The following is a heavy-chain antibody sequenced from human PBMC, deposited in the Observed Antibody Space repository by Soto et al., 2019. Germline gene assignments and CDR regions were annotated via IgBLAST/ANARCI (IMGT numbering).Heavy chain of an antibody. CDR2: INAGNGNT. V-gene: IGHV1-3*01. Sequence: ASVKVSCKASGYTFTSYAMHWVRQAPGQRLEWMGWINAGNGNTKYSQKFQGRVTITRDTSASTAYMELSSLRSEDTAVYYCARSIVVVTALDKWGQGTLVTVAS. D-gene: IGHD2-21*02. CDR1: GYTFTSYA. J-gene: IGHJ4*02. CDR3: ARSIVVVTALDK.